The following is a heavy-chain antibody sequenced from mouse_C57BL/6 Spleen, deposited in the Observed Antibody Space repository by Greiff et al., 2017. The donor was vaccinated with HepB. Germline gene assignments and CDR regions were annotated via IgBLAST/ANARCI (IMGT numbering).Heavy chain of an antibody. J-gene: IGHJ2*01. CDR2: ISDGGSYT. D-gene: IGHD1-1*01. Sequence: EVQLVESGGGLVKPGGSLKLSCAASGFTFSSYAMSWVRQTPEKRLEWVATISDGGSYTYYPDNVKGRFTISRDNAKNNLYLQMSHLKSEDTAMYYCARDQTTVVATGFDYWGQGTTLTVSS. V-gene: IGHV5-4*01. CDR3: ARDQTTVVATGFDY. CDR1: GFTFSSYA.